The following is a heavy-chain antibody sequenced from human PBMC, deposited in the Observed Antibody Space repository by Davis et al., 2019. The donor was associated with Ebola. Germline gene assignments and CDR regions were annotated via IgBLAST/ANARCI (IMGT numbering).Heavy chain of an antibody. D-gene: IGHD3-3*01. CDR3: TRDAGRGATIFGVVIGLYYYYGMDV. V-gene: IGHV3-49*03. CDR2: IRSKAYGGTT. CDR1: GFTFGDYA. J-gene: IGHJ6*02. Sequence: PGGSLRLSCTASGFTFGDYAMSWFRQAPGKGLEWVGFIRSKAYGGTTEYAASVKGRFTISRDDSKSIAYLQMNSLKTEDTAVYYCTRDAGRGATIFGVVIGLYYYYGMDVWGQGTTVTVSS.